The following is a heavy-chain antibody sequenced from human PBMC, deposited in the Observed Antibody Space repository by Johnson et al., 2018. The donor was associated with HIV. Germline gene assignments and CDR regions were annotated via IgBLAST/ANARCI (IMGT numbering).Heavy chain of an antibody. Sequence: VQLVESGGGVVRPGGSLRLSCAASGFTFDDYGMSWVRQAPGKGLVWVSRINSDGTSTSYADSVKGRFTISRDNAKNTLHLQMNSLRAEDTAVYYCARPTAMVRGAFDIWDQGTMVTVSS. V-gene: IGHV3-74*02. CDR1: GFTFDDYG. CDR3: ARPTAMVRGAFDI. CDR2: INSDGTST. J-gene: IGHJ3*02. D-gene: IGHD5-18*01.